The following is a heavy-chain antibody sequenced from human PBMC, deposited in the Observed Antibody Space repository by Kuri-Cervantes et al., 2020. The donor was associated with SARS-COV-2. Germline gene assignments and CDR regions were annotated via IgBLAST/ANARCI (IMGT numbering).Heavy chain of an antibody. CDR1: GFTFSDYY. CDR3: ARDLNVGSDY. D-gene: IGHD1-26*01. Sequence: GESLKISCAASGFTFSDYYMSWIRQAPGKGLEWVSYISSSSSYTNYADSVKGRFTISRDNAKNSLYLQMNSLRAEYTAVYCCARDLNVGSDYWGQGTLVTVSS. J-gene: IGHJ4*02. CDR2: ISSSSSYT. V-gene: IGHV3-11*05.